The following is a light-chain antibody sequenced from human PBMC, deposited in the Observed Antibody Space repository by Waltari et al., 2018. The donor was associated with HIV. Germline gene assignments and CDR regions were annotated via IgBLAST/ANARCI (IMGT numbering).Light chain of an antibody. J-gene: IGKJ5*01. CDR1: QSLLHSNGYNY. V-gene: IGKV2-28*01. CDR2: LGS. CDR3: MQALQTRIT. Sequence: DIVMTQSPLSLPVTPGGPASISCRSSQSLLHSNGYNYLDWYLQKPGQSPQLLIYLGSNRASGVPDRFSGSGSGTDFTLKISRVEAEDVGVYYCMQALQTRITFGQGTRLEIK.